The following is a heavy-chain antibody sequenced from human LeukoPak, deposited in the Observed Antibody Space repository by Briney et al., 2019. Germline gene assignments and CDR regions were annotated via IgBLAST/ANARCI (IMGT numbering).Heavy chain of an antibody. CDR3: AREVEEMATIDY. J-gene: IGHJ4*02. V-gene: IGHV1-24*01. D-gene: IGHD5-24*01. CDR1: GYTLTKLS. CDR2: FDPEDGET. Sequence: ASVKVSCKVSGYTLTKLSMHWVRQAPGKGLEWMGGFDPEDGETIYAQKFQGRVTMTEDTSTDTAYMELSSLRSEDTAVYYCAREVEEMATIDYWGQGTLVTVSS.